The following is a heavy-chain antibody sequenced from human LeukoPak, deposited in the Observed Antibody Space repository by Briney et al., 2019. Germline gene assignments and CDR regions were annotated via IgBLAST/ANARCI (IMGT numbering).Heavy chain of an antibody. CDR1: GFTFSSYW. CDR2: LNSDGNTT. J-gene: IGHJ4*02. CDR3: ARRTLRTPGLAVVVAARRGYFDY. D-gene: IGHD2-15*01. V-gene: IGHV3-74*01. Sequence: GGSLRLSCAASGFTFSSYWMHWVRQAPGKGLVWVSRLNSDGNTTNYADSVKGRFTISRDNAKNTLYLQMNSLRAEDTAVYYCARRTLRTPGLAVVVAARRGYFDYWGQGTLVTVSS.